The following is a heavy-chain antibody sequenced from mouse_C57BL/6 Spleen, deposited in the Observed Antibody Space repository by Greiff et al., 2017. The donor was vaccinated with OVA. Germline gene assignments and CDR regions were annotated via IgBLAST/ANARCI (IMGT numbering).Heavy chain of an antibody. D-gene: IGHD2-13*01. CDR3: ARGGDGDYGAMDY. J-gene: IGHJ4*01. V-gene: IGHV1-69*01. CDR1: GYTFTSYW. Sequence: VQLQQPGAELVMPGASVKLSCKASGYTFTSYWLHWVKQRPGQGLEWIGEIDPSDSYTNYNQKFKGKSTLTVDKHSSPAYMQLSSLTSEDSAVYYCARGGDGDYGAMDYWGQGTSVTVAS. CDR2: IDPSDSYT.